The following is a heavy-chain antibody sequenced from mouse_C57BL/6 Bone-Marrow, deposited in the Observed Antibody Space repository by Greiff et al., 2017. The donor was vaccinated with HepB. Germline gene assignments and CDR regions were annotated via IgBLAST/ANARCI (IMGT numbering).Heavy chain of an antibody. V-gene: IGHV1-19*01. Sequence: EVQLQQSGPVLVKPGASVKMSCKASGYTFTDYYMNWVKQSHGKSLEWIGIINPYNGGTSYNQKFKGKATLTVDKSSSTAYMELNSLTSEDSAVYYCAISRAFTTFNFDYWGQGTTLTVSS. D-gene: IGHD1-1*01. J-gene: IGHJ2*01. CDR1: GYTFTDYY. CDR2: INPYNGGT. CDR3: AISRAFTTFNFDY.